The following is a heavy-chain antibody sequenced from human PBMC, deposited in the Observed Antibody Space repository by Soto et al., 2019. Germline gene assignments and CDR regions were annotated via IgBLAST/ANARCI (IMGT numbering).Heavy chain of an antibody. CDR1: GFTFINYA. D-gene: IGHD6-13*01. V-gene: IGHV3-23*01. Sequence: EVQLLESGGGLVQPGGSLRLSCAASGFTFINYAMSWVRQAPGKGLEWVSTIGGGDGSTYYADSVKGRFTISSDNSNSVLYLQMNSLRVGDTAIYYCAKGILVKPPGTRTFDIWGQGTMVIVSS. CDR2: IGGGDGST. J-gene: IGHJ3*02. CDR3: AKGILVKPPGTRTFDI.